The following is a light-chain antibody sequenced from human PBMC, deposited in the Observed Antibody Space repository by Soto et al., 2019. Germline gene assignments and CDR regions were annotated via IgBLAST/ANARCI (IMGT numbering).Light chain of an antibody. Sequence: IVLTQSPATLSLSPGEGATLSYRSSQSAGSYLAWYQQKPGQAPRLLIYDTSNRATGIPARFSGSGSGTDFTLTISSLEPGDCAVCYFQQSRDSLTFGVGPKGEIK. V-gene: IGKV3-11*01. CDR1: QSAGSY. J-gene: IGKJ4*02. CDR2: DTS. CDR3: QQSRDSLT.